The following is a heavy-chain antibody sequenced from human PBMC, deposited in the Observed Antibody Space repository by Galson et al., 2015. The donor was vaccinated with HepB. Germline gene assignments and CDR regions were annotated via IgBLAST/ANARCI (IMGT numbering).Heavy chain of an antibody. V-gene: IGHV3-23*01. J-gene: IGHJ4*01. CDR3: AKIIWELPTNANFDY. CDR2: ISGSGGST. D-gene: IGHD1-26*01. CDR1: GFTFSSYA. Sequence: SLRLSCAASGFTFSSYAMSWVRQAPGKGLEWVSAISGSGGSTYYADTVKGRFTISRDNSKNTLYLQMNSLRAEDTAVYYCAKIIWELPTNANFDYWGQGTLVTVSS.